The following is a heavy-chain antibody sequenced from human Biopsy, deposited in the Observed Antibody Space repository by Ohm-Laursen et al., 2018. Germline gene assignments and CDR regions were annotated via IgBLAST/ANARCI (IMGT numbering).Heavy chain of an antibody. J-gene: IGHJ4*02. Sequence: SDTLSLTCAVYGGPFNGYFWSWIRQPPGKGLEWIGDITQSGSTNYSPSLKSRVTISLDMSKNQLSLKLSSVTAADTAVYYCARESDSSGYYYRDYWGQGTLVTVSS. CDR2: ITQSGST. V-gene: IGHV4-34*01. CDR3: ARESDSSGYYYRDY. D-gene: IGHD3-22*01. CDR1: GGPFNGYF.